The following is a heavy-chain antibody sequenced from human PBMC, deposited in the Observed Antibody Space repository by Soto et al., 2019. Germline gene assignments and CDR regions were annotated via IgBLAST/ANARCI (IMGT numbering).Heavy chain of an antibody. V-gene: IGHV1-69*06. CDR1: GGTFSSYA. CDR2: IIPFFGTA. J-gene: IGHJ3*02. D-gene: IGHD3-22*01. CDR3: ANYDNYGPKDAFDI. Sequence: QVQLVQSGAEVKKPGSSVKVSCKASGGTFSSYALNWVRQAPGQGLEWMGGIIPFFGTANYAQKFQGRVTITEDKSTSTAYMELSSLRSEDTAVYYCANYDNYGPKDAFDIRGQGTMVTVSS.